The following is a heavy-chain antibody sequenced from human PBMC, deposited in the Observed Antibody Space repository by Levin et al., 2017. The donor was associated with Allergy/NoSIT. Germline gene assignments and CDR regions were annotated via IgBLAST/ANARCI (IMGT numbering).Heavy chain of an antibody. Sequence: ASETLSLTCTVSGGSITSFYWSWIRQPPGKGLEYIGYIYYSGTTNYNPSLKRRVTISLDTPKNQFSLKLSSVTAADTAVYYCARWVAGATAFDYWGQGTLVTVSS. CDR3: ARWVAGATAFDY. J-gene: IGHJ4*02. CDR1: GGSITSFY. CDR2: IYYSGTT. D-gene: IGHD1-26*01. V-gene: IGHV4-59*01.